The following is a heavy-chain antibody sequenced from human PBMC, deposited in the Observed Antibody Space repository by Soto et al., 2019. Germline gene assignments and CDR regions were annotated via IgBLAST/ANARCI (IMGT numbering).Heavy chain of an antibody. CDR2: IWYDANSK. V-gene: IGHV3-33*01. D-gene: IGHD4-17*01. CDR3: ATGLNKVTTRDAFDI. CDR1: GFTFSSVG. Sequence: QVQLVESGGGVVQPGRSLRLSCAASGFTFSSVGMHWVRQAPGKGLEWVAVIWYDANSKYFADSVKGRFTITRDNSKNTLYLQMNSLRAEDTAVYYCATGLNKVTTRDAFDIWGQGTMVTVSS. J-gene: IGHJ3*02.